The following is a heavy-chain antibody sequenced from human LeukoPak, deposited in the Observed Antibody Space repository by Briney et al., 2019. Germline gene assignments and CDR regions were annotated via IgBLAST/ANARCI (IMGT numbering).Heavy chain of an antibody. D-gene: IGHD6-13*01. V-gene: IGHV4-34*01. CDR2: INHSGST. CDR3: ASFRSYSSSWYVYGMDV. Sequence: PSETLSLTCAVYGGSFSGYYWSWLRQPPGKGLEWIGEINHSGSTNYNPSLKSRVTISVDTSKNQFSLKLSSVTAADTAVYYCASFRSYSSSWYVYGMDVWGQGTTVTVSS. J-gene: IGHJ6*02. CDR1: GGSFSGYY.